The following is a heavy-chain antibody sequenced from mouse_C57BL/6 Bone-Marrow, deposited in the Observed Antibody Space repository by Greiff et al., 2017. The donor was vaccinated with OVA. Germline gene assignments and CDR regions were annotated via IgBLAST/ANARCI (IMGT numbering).Heavy chain of an antibody. V-gene: IGHV1-18*01. Sequence: EVQGLESGPELVKPGASVKIPCKASGYTFTDYNMDWVKQSHGKSLEWIGDINPNNGGTIYNQKFKGKATLTVDKSSSTAYMELRSLTSEDTAVYYGARRGSGHAMDYWGQGTSVTVSS. D-gene: IGHD3-2*02. CDR3: ARRGSGHAMDY. CDR1: GYTFTDYN. CDR2: INPNNGGT. J-gene: IGHJ4*01.